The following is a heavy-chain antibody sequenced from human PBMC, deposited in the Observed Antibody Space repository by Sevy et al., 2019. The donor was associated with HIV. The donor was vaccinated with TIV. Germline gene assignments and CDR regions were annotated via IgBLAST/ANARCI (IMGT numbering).Heavy chain of an antibody. CDR3: ARTLTGAGPYYYYGMDV. CDR2: INPSGGNT. D-gene: IGHD3-9*01. Sequence: ASVKVSCKASGYTFTSYYMHWVRQAPGQGLEWMGIINPSGGNTSYAQKFQGRVTMTRDTSTSTVYMELSSLRSEDTAVYYCARTLTGAGPYYYYGMDVWGQGTTVTVSS. CDR1: GYTFTSYY. J-gene: IGHJ6*02. V-gene: IGHV1-46*01.